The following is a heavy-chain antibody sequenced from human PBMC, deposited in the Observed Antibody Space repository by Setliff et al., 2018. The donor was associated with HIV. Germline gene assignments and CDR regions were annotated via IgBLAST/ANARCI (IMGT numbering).Heavy chain of an antibody. CDR2: IYYSGST. Sequence: SETLSLTCFVSGVSISGHFWGWIRQPPGKGLEWIGYIYYSGSTYYNPSLRSRVTISVDTSKNQFSLKLSSVTAADTAVYYCARQRHGGAGAHDYWGQGTLVTVSS. CDR1: GVSISGHF. D-gene: IGHD3-16*01. CDR3: ARQRHGGAGAHDY. V-gene: IGHV4-59*06. J-gene: IGHJ4*02.